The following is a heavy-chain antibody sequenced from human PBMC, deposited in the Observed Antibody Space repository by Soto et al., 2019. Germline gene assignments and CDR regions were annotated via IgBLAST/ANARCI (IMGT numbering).Heavy chain of an antibody. Sequence: SETLSLTCTVSGGSISSSSYYWGWIRQPPGKGLEWIGSIYYSGSTYYNPSLKSRVTISVDTSKNQFSLKLSSVTAADTAVYYCARLTRVVVPAAPNGIDYWGQGTLVTVSS. V-gene: IGHV4-39*01. J-gene: IGHJ4*02. CDR1: GGSISSSSYY. D-gene: IGHD2-2*01. CDR2: IYYSGST. CDR3: ARLTRVVVPAAPNGIDY.